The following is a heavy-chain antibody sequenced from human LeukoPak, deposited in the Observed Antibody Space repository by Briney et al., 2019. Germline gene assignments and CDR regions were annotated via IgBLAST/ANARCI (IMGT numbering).Heavy chain of an antibody. D-gene: IGHD3-22*01. CDR2: ISSNGGRT. J-gene: IGHJ1*01. Sequence: PGGSLRLSCAASGFTFRSYGMHWVRQAPGKGLEYVSAISSNGGRTYHANSVKGRFTISRDNSRNTLYLQMGSLRAEDMAVYYCATYYYDSGGFHFHHWGQGTLVTVSS. CDR3: ATYYYDSGGFHFHH. CDR1: GFTFRSYG. V-gene: IGHV3-64*01.